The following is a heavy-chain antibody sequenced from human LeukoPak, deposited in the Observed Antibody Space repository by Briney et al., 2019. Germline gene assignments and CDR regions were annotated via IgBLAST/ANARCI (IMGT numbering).Heavy chain of an antibody. CDR3: ARFGEVEYQLLYDFDY. D-gene: IGHD2-2*02. CDR1: GGSISSSSYY. CDR2: IYYSGST. J-gene: IGHJ4*02. V-gene: IGHV4-39*01. Sequence: SETLSLTCTVSGGSISSSSYYWGWIRQPPGKGLEWIGSIYYSGSTYYNPSLKSRVTISVDTSKNQFSLKLSSVTAADTAVYYCARFGEVEYQLLYDFDYWGQGTLVTVSS.